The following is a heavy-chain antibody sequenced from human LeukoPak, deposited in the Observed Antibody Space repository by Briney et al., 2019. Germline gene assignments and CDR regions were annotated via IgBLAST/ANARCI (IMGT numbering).Heavy chain of an antibody. J-gene: IGHJ3*02. CDR1: GFTFSSYS. CDR3: ARETITAKHAFDI. D-gene: IGHD5-18*01. Sequence: GGSLRLSCAASGFTFSSYSMNWVRQAPGKGLEWVSSISSSSSYIYYADSVKGRFTISRDNAKNSLYLQMNSLRDEDTAVYYCARETITAKHAFDIWGQGTMVTVSS. V-gene: IGHV3-21*01. CDR2: ISSSSSYI.